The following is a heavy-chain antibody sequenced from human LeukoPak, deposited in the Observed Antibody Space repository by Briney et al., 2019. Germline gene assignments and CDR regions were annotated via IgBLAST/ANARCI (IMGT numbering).Heavy chain of an antibody. V-gene: IGHV3-23*01. CDR2: IIPSGHTT. D-gene: IGHD5-24*01. J-gene: IGHJ4*02. CDR1: GFTFSYYG. CDR3: AKDDRWLQFCC. Sequence: GGSLRLSCAASGFTFSYYGMNWVRQAPGKGLEWVSGIIPSGHTTYYADSVRGRFTISRDNSRNTLYLQMNSLRAEDTAVYYCAKDDRWLQFCCWGQGTLVTVSA.